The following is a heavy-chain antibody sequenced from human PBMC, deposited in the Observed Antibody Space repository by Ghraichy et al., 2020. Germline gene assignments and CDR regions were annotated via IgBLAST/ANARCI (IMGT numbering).Heavy chain of an antibody. V-gene: IGHV3-30*04. CDR1: GFTFSSYA. D-gene: IGHD3-9*01. Sequence: GGSLRLSCAASGFTFSSYAMHWVRQAPGKGLEWVAVISYDGSNKYYADSVKGRFTISRDNSKNTLYLQMNSLRAEDTAVYYCARGQLRYFDWYTIYPYWGQGTLVTVSS. J-gene: IGHJ4*02. CDR3: ARGQLRYFDWYTIYPY. CDR2: ISYDGSNK.